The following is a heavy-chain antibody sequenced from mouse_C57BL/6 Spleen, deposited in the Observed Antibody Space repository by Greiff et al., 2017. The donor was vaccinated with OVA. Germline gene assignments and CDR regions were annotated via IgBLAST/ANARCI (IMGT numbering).Heavy chain of an antibody. V-gene: IGHV6-6*01. D-gene: IGHD1-1*01. CDR3: TGGSSWDWYFDV. Sequence: EVQLVESGGGLVQPGGSMKLSCAASGFTFSDAWMDWVRQSPEKGLEWVAEIRNKANNHATYYAESVKGRFTISRDDSKSSVYLQMNSLRAEDTGIYYCTGGSSWDWYFDVWGTGTTVTVSS. J-gene: IGHJ1*03. CDR2: IRNKANNHAT. CDR1: GFTFSDAW.